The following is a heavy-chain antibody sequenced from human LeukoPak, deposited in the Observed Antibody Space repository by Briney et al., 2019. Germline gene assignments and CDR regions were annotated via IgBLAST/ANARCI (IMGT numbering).Heavy chain of an antibody. V-gene: IGHV4-59*02. CDR3: ARSSGCERCAIDY. J-gene: IGHJ4*02. CDR1: GGSVSSYY. Sequence: SETLSLTCTVSGGSVSSYYWNWIRQPPAKGLEWIGYIYYSGRTNYNPSLKSRVTISVDTSKNQFSLKLSSVTAADTAVYYCARSSGCERCAIDYWGQGTLVTVSS. CDR2: IYYSGRT. D-gene: IGHD3-10*01.